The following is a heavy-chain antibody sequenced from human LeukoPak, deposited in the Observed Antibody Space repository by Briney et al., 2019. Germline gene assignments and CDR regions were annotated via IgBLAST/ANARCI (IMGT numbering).Heavy chain of an antibody. J-gene: IGHJ5*02. Sequence: SVKVSCKASGGTFSSYAISWVRQAPGQGLEWMGGIIPIFGTANYAQKFQGRVTITADESTSTAYMELSSLRSEDTAVYYCARENFGIAAAGWFDPWGQGTLVTVSS. CDR1: GGTFSSYA. D-gene: IGHD6-13*01. CDR3: ARENFGIAAAGWFDP. CDR2: IIPIFGTA. V-gene: IGHV1-69*13.